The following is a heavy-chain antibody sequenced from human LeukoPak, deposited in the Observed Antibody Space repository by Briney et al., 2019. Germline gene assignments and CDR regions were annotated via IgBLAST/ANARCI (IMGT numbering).Heavy chain of an antibody. V-gene: IGHV5-51*01. CDR3: VRGGGDSGDFDY. CDR2: VYPIDSDT. CDR1: GFLFTDYW. Sequence: GESLKISCKGSGFLFTDYWIGWVRLMPGKRLEWMAIVYPIDSDTRYTPSFEGQVTTSADRSISSAYLQLRSLQASDTAMYYCVRGGGDSGDFDYWGQGTLVTVSS. J-gene: IGHJ4*02. D-gene: IGHD2-21*02.